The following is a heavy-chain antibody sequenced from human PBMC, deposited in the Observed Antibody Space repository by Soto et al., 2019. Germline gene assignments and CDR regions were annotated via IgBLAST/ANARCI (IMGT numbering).Heavy chain of an antibody. Sequence: QVQLQESGPGLVKPSETLSLTCTVSGGSISSYYWSWIRQPPGKGLECIGYIFYSGSTNHNPSLKSRVTISVDTSKNQFSLKLSSVTAADTAVYYCARAYGLGAFDIWGQGTMVTVSS. D-gene: IGHD3-10*01. V-gene: IGHV4-59*08. J-gene: IGHJ3*02. CDR2: IFYSGST. CDR1: GGSISSYY. CDR3: ARAYGLGAFDI.